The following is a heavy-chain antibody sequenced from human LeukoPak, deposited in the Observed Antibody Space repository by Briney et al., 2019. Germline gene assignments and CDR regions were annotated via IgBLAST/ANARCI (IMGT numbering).Heavy chain of an antibody. J-gene: IGHJ4*02. D-gene: IGHD2-15*01. Sequence: SVKVSCKASGFTFTSSAMQWVRQSRGQRLEWIGWIVVGSGNANYAQKFQERVTITRDMSTSTAYMELSSLRSEDTAVYYCAATLGYCSGGSCFALPDYWGQGTLVTVSS. V-gene: IGHV1-58*02. CDR2: IVVGSGNA. CDR3: AATLGYCSGGSCFALPDY. CDR1: GFTFTSSA.